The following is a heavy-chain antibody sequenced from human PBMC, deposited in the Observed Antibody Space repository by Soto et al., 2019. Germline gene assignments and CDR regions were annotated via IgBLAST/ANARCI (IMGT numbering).Heavy chain of an antibody. CDR3: AKGDDYGDYVNYYYGMDV. D-gene: IGHD4-17*01. CDR1: GFTFSSYA. CDR2: ISGSGGST. V-gene: IGHV3-23*01. Sequence: EVQLLESGGGLVQPGGSLRLSCVASGFTFSSYAMSWVRQAPGKGLEWVSAISGSGGSTYYADSVKGRFTISRDNSKNTLYLQMNSLRAEDTAVYYCAKGDDYGDYVNYYYGMDVWGQGTTVTVSS. J-gene: IGHJ6*02.